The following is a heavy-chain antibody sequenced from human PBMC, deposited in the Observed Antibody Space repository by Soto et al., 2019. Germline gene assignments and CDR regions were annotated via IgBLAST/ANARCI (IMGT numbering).Heavy chain of an antibody. J-gene: IGHJ6*02. V-gene: IGHV1-69*13. CDR2: IIPIFGTA. CDR3: ATGPNLFPVLLRASNYGMDL. D-gene: IGHD3-16*01. Sequence: SVKVSCKASGGTFSSYAISWVRQAPGQGLEWMGGIIPIFGTANYAQKFQGRVTITADESTSTAYMELSSLRSEDTAVYYCATGPNLFPVLLRASNYGMDLWGQGTTLTVSS. CDR1: GGTFSSYA.